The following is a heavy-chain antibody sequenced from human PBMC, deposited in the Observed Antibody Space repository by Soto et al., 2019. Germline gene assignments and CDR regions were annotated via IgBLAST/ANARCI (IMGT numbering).Heavy chain of an antibody. CDR2: IWYDGSNK. D-gene: IGHD3-3*01. CDR3: ERDSDFWSGYYSYYYFDY. CDR1: GFTFSSYG. Sequence: GGSLRLSCAASGFTFSSYGMHWVRQAPGKGLEWVAVIWYDGSNKYYADSVKGRFTISRDNSKNTLYLQMNSLRAEDTVVYYCERDSDFWSGYYSYYYFDYWGQGTLVTVSS. J-gene: IGHJ4*02. V-gene: IGHV3-33*01.